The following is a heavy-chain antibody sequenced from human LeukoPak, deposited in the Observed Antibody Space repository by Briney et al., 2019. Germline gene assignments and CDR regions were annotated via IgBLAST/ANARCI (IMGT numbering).Heavy chain of an antibody. J-gene: IGHJ3*02. Sequence: PGGSLRLSCAASGFTFSSYSMNWVRQAPGKGLEWVSSISSSSSYINYADSVKGRFTISRDNAKNSLYLQMNSLRAEDRAVYYCARDQAFSVGAFDIWGQGTMVTVSS. CDR2: ISSSSSYI. D-gene: IGHD2/OR15-2a*01. CDR3: ARDQAFSVGAFDI. CDR1: GFTFSSYS. V-gene: IGHV3-21*01.